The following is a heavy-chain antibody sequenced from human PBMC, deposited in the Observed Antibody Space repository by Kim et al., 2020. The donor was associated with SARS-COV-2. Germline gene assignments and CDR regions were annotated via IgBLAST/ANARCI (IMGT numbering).Heavy chain of an antibody. D-gene: IGHD5-18*01. Sequence: KFQGRVTMTRDTSTSNVYMELSSLRSEDTAVYYCARDGGYSYGWGYFDYWGQGTLVTVSS. J-gene: IGHJ4*02. CDR3: ARDGGYSYGWGYFDY. V-gene: IGHV1-46*01.